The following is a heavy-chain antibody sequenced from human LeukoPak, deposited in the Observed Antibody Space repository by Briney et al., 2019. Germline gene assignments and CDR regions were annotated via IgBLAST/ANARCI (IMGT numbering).Heavy chain of an antibody. D-gene: IGHD4/OR15-4a*01. CDR2: INGGGSNT. V-gene: IGHV3-23*01. CDR1: GFAFNTYV. J-gene: IGHJ4*02. CDR3: AKTAVVITFRFDD. Sequence: PGGSLRLSCVASGFAFNTYVMSWVRQAPGKGLEGVAAINGGGSNTYYADSVKGRFTISRDNSKNMVYLQMNSLRADDTAVYYCAKTAVVITFRFDDWGQGALVTVSS.